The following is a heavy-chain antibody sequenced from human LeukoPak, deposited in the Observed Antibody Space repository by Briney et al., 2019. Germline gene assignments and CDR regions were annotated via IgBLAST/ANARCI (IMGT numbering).Heavy chain of an antibody. CDR1: LYRLTDHY. Sequence: VKVSRTASLYRLTDHYMHWVRQPPGQGGEWMGCIYLINGDTIYTQKYRGTVTPTPDTSPTTAYTSLRRARSDDTGVYYCASGDHRGGDYPSGDWGQGSHVADCS. CDR2: IYLINGDT. J-gene: IGHJ4*02. CDR3: ASGDHRGGDYPSGD. D-gene: IGHD4-17*01. V-gene: IGHV1-2*02.